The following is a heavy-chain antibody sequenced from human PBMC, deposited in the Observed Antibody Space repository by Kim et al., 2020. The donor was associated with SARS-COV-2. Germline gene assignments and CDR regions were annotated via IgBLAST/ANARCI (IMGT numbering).Heavy chain of an antibody. CDR2: ISSSGSTI. D-gene: IGHD3-22*01. CDR3: AREGYDSSGDAFDI. Sequence: GGSLRLSCAASGFTFSSYEMNWVRQAPGKGLEWVSYISSSGSTIYYADSVKGRFTISRDNAKNSLYLQMNSLRAEDTAVYYCAREGYDSSGDAFDIWGQGTMVTVSS. CDR1: GFTFSSYE. V-gene: IGHV3-48*03. J-gene: IGHJ3*02.